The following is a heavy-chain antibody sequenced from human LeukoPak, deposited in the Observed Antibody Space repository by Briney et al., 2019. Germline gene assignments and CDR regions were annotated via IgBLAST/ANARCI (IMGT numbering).Heavy chain of an antibody. J-gene: IGHJ4*02. V-gene: IGHV4-59*12. CDR3: ASGYSYGFFDY. CDR1: GDSISNYY. D-gene: IGHD5-18*01. CDR2: AYYSGGTT. Sequence: SETLSLTCTVSGDSISNYYWSWIRQPPGKGLEWIAYAYYSGGTTNYNPSLKSRVTLSADTSKNQFSLELSSVTAADTAVYYCASGYSYGFFDYWGQGTLVTVSS.